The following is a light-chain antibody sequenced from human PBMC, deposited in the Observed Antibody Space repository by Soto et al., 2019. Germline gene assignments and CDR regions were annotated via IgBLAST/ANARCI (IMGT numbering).Light chain of an antibody. CDR3: QQRSNWPST. CDR1: QSVSTY. J-gene: IGKJ5*01. V-gene: IGKV3-11*01. Sequence: EIVLTQSPATLSLSPGERATLSCRASQSVSTYLAWYQQNPGQAPRLLIYDASNRATGIPARFSGSGSGTDFTLTISSLEPEDFAVYYCQQRSNWPSTFGQGTRLEIK. CDR2: DAS.